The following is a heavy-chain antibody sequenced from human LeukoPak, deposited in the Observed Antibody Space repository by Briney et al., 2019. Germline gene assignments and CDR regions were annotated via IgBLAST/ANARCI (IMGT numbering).Heavy chain of an antibody. CDR2: LYDDGTT. J-gene: IGHJ4*02. Sequence: GGSLRLSCAASGFTVSSHFMSWVRQAPGKGLEWVSVLYDDGTTKYPDSVKGRFTICRDNSKNTLYLQMDSLRTEDTAVYYCTRELLYHYYEYWGQGTLVTVSS. CDR1: GFTVSSHF. CDR3: TRELLYHYYEY. V-gene: IGHV3-53*01. D-gene: IGHD3-3*01.